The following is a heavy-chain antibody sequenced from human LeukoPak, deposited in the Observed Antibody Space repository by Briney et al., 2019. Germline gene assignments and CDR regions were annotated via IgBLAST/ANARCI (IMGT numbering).Heavy chain of an antibody. J-gene: IGHJ4*02. V-gene: IGHV4-39*07. D-gene: IGHD3-22*01. CDR1: GGSIRSSSSY. CDR2: VYYSGST. Sequence: PSETLSLTCTVSGGSIRSSSSYWGWIRQPPGKGLEWIGSVYYSGSTNYNPSLKSRVTISVDTSKNQFSLKLSSVAAADTAVYYCARGRGCYYDSSGYYGGPYFDYWGQGTLVTVSS. CDR3: ARGRGCYYDSSGYYGGPYFDY.